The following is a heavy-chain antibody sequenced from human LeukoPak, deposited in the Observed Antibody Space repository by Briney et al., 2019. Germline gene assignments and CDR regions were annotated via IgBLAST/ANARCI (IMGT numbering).Heavy chain of an antibody. CDR2: IYYSGST. CDR3: AGGRWLPLPGY. CDR1: GGSISSYY. Sequence: PSETLSLTCTVSGGSISSYYWSWIRQPPGKGLEWIGYIYYSGSTNYNPSLKSRVTISVDTSKNQFSLKLSSATAADTAVYYCAGGRWLPLPGYWGQGTLVTVSS. J-gene: IGHJ4*02. V-gene: IGHV4-59*01. D-gene: IGHD5-12*01.